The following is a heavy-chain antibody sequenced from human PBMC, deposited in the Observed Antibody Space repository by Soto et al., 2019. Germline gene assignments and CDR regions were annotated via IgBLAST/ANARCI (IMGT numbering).Heavy chain of an antibody. CDR3: ERDPARNAFDI. V-gene: IGHV3-48*03. CDR1: GFTFSPYE. J-gene: IGHJ3*02. Sequence: PGGSLRLSCAASGFTFSPYEMTWVRQAPGKGLEWVSYISGSGSNIDYADSVKGRFTISRDNAKNSLYLQMNSLRAEDTAVYYCERDPARNAFDIWGQGTMVTVSS. CDR2: ISGSGSNI.